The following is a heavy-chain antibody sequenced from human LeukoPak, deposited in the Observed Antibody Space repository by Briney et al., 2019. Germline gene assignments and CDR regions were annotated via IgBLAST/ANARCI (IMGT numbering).Heavy chain of an antibody. CDR1: GGSISSSSYY. CDR3: ARILRDGYNSYYYYYYYMDV. J-gene: IGHJ6*03. CDR2: IYYSGST. D-gene: IGHD5-24*01. Sequence: SETLSLTCTVSGGSISSSSYYWGWIRQPPGKGLEWIGSIYYSGSTYYNPSLKSRVTISVDTSKNQFSLKLSSVTAADTAVYYCARILRDGYNSYYYYYYYMDVWGKGTTVTISS. V-gene: IGHV4-39*07.